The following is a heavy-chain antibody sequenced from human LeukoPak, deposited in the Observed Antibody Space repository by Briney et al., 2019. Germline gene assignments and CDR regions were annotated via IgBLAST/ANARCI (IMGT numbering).Heavy chain of an antibody. V-gene: IGHV4-30-2*01. CDR1: GGSISSGGYS. J-gene: IGHJ3*02. CDR2: IYHSGST. D-gene: IGHD4-23*01. CDR3: ARGEDYGGNSEAFDI. Sequence: NPSQTLSLTCAVSGGSISSGGYSWSWIRQPPGKGLEWIGYIYHSGSTYYNPSLKSRVTISVDRSKNQFSLKLSSVTAADTAVYYCARGEDYGGNSEAFDIWGQGTMVTDSS.